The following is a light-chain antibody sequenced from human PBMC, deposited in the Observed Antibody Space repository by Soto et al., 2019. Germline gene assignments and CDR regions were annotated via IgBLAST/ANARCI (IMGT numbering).Light chain of an antibody. CDR3: HQYAKSPRT. Sequence: EIVLTQSPGTLSLSPGERGTLSCRPSESVSSSYLAWYQQKPGQAPRLLIYGASSRATGIPDRFSGSGSGTDFTLTISRLEPEDFAVYYCHQYAKSPRTFGQGTKVEF. CDR1: ESVSSSY. V-gene: IGKV3-20*01. J-gene: IGKJ1*01. CDR2: GAS.